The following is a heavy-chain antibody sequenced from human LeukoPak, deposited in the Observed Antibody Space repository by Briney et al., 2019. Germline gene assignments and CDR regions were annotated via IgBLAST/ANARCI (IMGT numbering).Heavy chain of an antibody. CDR2: INSGGDDT. CDR3: ARRIGYSSGHSAVYYFDY. D-gene: IGHD6-19*01. CDR1: GFTFSTYW. J-gene: IGHJ4*02. V-gene: IGHV3-74*01. Sequence: GGSLRLSCAASGFTFSTYWMHWVRQAPGKGLVWVSLINSGGDDTRYADSVKGRFTISGDNAKNTLYLQMNSLRAEDTVVYYCARRIGYSSGHSAVYYFDYWGQGTLVTVSS.